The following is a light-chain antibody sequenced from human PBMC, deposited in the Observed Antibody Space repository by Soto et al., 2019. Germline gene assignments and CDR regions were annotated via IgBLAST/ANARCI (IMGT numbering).Light chain of an antibody. CDR3: QQYNSYPWT. J-gene: IGKJ1*01. Sequence: DIQMTQSPSTLSASVGDRVTITCRASQSISSWLAWYQQRPGKAPNLLISKASTLESGVPSRFSGSRSGTEFTLTISSLQPDDFATYYCQQYNSYPWTFGQGTKVEI. CDR1: QSISSW. V-gene: IGKV1-5*03. CDR2: KAS.